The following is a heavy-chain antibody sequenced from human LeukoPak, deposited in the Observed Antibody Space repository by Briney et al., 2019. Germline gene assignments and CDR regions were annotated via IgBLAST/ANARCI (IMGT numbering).Heavy chain of an antibody. D-gene: IGHD5-12*01. CDR3: AREYSGYDSYLDY. Sequence: GGSLRLSCAASGFTFSDYHMSWIRQAPGKGLEWVSYISSSGSTIYYADSVKGRFTISRDNAKNSLYLQMNSLRAEDTAVYYCAREYSGYDSYLDYWGQGTLVTVSS. CDR2: ISSSGSTI. CDR1: GFTFSDYH. V-gene: IGHV3-11*01. J-gene: IGHJ4*02.